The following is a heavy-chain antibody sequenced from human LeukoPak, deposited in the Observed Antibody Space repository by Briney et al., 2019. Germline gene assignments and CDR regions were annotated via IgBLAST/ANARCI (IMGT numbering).Heavy chain of an antibody. Sequence: ASVKVSCKVSGYTLTELSMHWVRQAPGKGLEWMGGFDPEDGDTIYAQKLQGRVTMTEDTSTDTAYMELSSLRSEDTAVYYCATFTYYYDSSGYSWFDPWGQGTLVTVSS. CDR1: GYTLTELS. V-gene: IGHV1-24*01. CDR2: FDPEDGDT. CDR3: ATFTYYYDSSGYSWFDP. D-gene: IGHD3-22*01. J-gene: IGHJ5*02.